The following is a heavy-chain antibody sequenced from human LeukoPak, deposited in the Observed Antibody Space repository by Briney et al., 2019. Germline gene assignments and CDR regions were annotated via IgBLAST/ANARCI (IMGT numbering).Heavy chain of an antibody. D-gene: IGHD1-26*01. CDR1: GDSVSSNTVT. Sequence: SQTLSLTCAITGDSVSSNTVTWIRIRQSPSRGLEWLGRTYHRSKWYSEYAVSVQSRITINPDTSKNQFSLQLNSVTPEDTAVYYCGRQNSGKGGIDYWGQGTLVTVSS. V-gene: IGHV6-1*01. CDR3: GRQNSGKGGIDY. J-gene: IGHJ4*02. CDR2: TYHRSKWYS.